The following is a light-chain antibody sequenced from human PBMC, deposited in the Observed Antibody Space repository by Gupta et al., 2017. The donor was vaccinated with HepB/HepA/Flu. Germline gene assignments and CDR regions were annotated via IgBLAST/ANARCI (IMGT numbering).Light chain of an antibody. J-gene: IGKJ4*01. V-gene: IGKV3-15*01. Sequence: EILMTQSPATLSVSPGERATLSCRASQSVNSNLAWYQQKPGQAPRLLIYGASTRATGIPARFSGSGCGTEFTLTSSSRQSEDFALYYCQQNNNWPPLTFGGGTKVEIK. CDR2: GAS. CDR3: QQNNNWPPLT. CDR1: QSVNSN.